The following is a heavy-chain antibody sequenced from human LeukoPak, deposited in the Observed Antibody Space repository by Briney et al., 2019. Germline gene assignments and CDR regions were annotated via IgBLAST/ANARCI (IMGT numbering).Heavy chain of an antibody. CDR3: AGATTAYYYYGMDV. D-gene: IGHD1-26*01. Sequence: ASVKVSCKASGYTFTSYGISWVLQAPGQGLEWMGWISAYNGNTNYAQKLQGRVTMTTDTSTSTAYMELRSLRSDDTAVYYCAGATTAYYYYGMDVWGQGTTVTVSS. J-gene: IGHJ6*02. CDR1: GYTFTSYG. CDR2: ISAYNGNT. V-gene: IGHV1-18*01.